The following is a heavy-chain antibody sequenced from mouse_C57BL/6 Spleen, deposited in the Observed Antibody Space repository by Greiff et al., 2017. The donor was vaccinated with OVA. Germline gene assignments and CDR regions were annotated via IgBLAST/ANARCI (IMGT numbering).Heavy chain of an antibody. V-gene: IGHV14-4*01. Sequence: VQLKQSGAELVRPGASVKLSCTASGFNIKDDYMHWVKQRPEQGLEWIGWIDPENGDTEYASKFQGKATITADTSSNTAYLQLSSLTSEDTAVYYCTTSSPYLDYWGQGTTLTVSS. J-gene: IGHJ2*01. CDR1: GFNIKDDY. CDR3: TTSSPYLDY. CDR2: IDPENGDT.